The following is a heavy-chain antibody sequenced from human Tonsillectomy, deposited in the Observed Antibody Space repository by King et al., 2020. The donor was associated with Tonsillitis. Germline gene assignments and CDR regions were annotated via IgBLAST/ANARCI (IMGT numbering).Heavy chain of an antibody. CDR2: ISSSSSTI. CDR3: ARDVDY. Sequence: QLVQSGGGLVQPGGSLRLSCAASGFTFSSYSMNWVRQAPGKGLEWVSYISSSSSTIYYADSVKGRFTISRDNAKNSLYLQMNSLRAEDSAVYYCARDVDYWGQGTLVTVSS. J-gene: IGHJ4*02. CDR1: GFTFSSYS. V-gene: IGHV3-48*01.